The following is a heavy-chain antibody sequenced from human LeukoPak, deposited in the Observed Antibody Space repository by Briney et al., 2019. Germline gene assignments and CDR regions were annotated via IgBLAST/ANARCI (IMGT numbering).Heavy chain of an antibody. V-gene: IGHV4-4*09. CDR3: ARLVPYYYYMDV. J-gene: IGHJ6*03. CDR2: IYTSGST. Sequence: PSETLSLTCTVSGGSISSHYWSWIRQPPGKGLEWIGYIYTSGSTNYNSSLKSRVTISVDTSKNQFSLKLSSVTAADTAVYYCARLVPYYYYMDVWGKGTTVTVSS. CDR1: GGSISSHY. D-gene: IGHD3-10*01.